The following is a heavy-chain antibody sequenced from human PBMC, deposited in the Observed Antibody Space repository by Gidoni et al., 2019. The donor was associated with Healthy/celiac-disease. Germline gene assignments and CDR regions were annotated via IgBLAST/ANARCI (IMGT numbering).Heavy chain of an antibody. D-gene: IGHD5-12*01. CDR2: IWYDGSNK. Sequence: QVQLVESGGGVVQPGRSLRLSCAASGFTFSSYGMHWVRQAPGKGLGWVAVIWYDGSNKYYADSLKGRFTISRDNSKNTLYLQMNSLRAEDTAVYYCASGGYSGYDLDYWGQGTLVTVSS. CDR3: ASGGYSGYDLDY. J-gene: IGHJ4*02. V-gene: IGHV3-33*01. CDR1: GFTFSSYG.